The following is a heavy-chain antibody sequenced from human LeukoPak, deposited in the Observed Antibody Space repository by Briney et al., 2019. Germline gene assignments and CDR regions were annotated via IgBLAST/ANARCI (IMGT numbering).Heavy chain of an antibody. V-gene: IGHV5-51*01. CDR3: ARLVAVAGRWDWFDP. CDR2: IYPGDSHT. CDR1: GYSFTSYW. J-gene: IGHJ5*02. Sequence: PGESLKISCKSSGYSFTSYWIGWVRQMPGKGLEWMAIIYPGDSHTRYSPSFQGQVTISADKSITTAYLQWSSLKASDTAMYYCARLVAVAGRWDWFDPWGQGTLVAVSS. D-gene: IGHD6-19*01.